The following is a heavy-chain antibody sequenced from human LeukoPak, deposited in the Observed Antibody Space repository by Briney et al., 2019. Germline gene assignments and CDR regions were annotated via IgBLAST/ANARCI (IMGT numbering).Heavy chain of an antibody. CDR3: ARGRRYYDN. V-gene: IGHV4-34*01. CDR1: GGSFSGYY. J-gene: IGHJ4*02. CDR2: INHSGST. Sequence: SETLSLTCAVYGGSFSGYYWSWIRQPPGKGPEWIGEINHSGSTNYNSSLKSRATISVDTSKNQFSLKLSSVTAADTAVYYCARGRRYYDNWGQGTLVTVSS.